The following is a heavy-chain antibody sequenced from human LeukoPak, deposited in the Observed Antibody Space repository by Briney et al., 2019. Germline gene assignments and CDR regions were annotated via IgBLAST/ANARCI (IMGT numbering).Heavy chain of an antibody. CDR3: AKDSRPMTTVILNWFDP. V-gene: IGHV3-30*02. J-gene: IGHJ5*02. Sequence: GGSLRLSCEASGLTFSSYAMQWVRQAPGKGLGGVAFIRSDGSNEYYADSVKGRFTISRDNSKNTRYLQMNSLRAEDTAVYYCAKDSRPMTTVILNWFDPWGQGTLVTVSS. CDR2: IRSDGSNE. CDR1: GLTFSSYA. D-gene: IGHD4-17*01.